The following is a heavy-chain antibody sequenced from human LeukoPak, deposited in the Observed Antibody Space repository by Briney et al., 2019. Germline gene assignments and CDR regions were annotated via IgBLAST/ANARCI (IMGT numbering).Heavy chain of an antibody. J-gene: IGHJ4*02. D-gene: IGHD6-19*01. CDR1: GFTFDDYA. CDR3: AKAPVAGLGIVYFDY. Sequence: GRSLRLSCAASGFTFDDYAMHWVRQAPGKGLEWVSGINWNSGSIGYADSVKGRFTISRDNAKNSLYLQMNSLRAEDMALYYCAKAPVAGLGIVYFDYWGQGTLLTVSS. CDR2: INWNSGSI. V-gene: IGHV3-9*03.